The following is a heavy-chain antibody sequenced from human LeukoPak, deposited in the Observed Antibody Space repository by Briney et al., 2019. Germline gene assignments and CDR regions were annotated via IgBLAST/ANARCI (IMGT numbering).Heavy chain of an antibody. CDR1: GGSSSSGGYY. V-gene: IGHV4-61*08. Sequence: ESSETLSLTCTVSGGSSSSGGYYWSWIRQPPVKGLEWIGYVYYSGSTNYNPSLKSRVTKSVDASRNHFSLKLNPAIAADTAVYYCARRMNLAAKGDAFDIWGQGTMVTVSS. CDR3: ARRMNLAAKGDAFDI. CDR2: VYYSGST. D-gene: IGHD2-15*01. J-gene: IGHJ3*02.